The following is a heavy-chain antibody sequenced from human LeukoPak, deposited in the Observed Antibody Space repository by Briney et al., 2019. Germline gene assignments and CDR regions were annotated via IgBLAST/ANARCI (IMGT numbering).Heavy chain of an antibody. CDR1: GFTSSSYA. J-gene: IGHJ4*02. V-gene: IGHV3-30-3*01. Sequence: GGSLRLSCAASGFTSSSYAMHWVRQAPGKGLEWVAVISYDGSNKYYADSVKGRFTISRDNPKNTLYLQMNSLRAEDTAVYYCARDLGLLTGPDYWGQGTLVTVSS. D-gene: IGHD3-9*01. CDR3: ARDLGLLTGPDY. CDR2: ISYDGSNK.